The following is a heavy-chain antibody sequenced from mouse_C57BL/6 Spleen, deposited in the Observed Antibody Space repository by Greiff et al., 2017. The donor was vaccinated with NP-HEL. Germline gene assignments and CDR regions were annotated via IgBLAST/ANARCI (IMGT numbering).Heavy chain of an antibody. Sequence: VQLQQSGPVLVKPGASVKMSCKASGYTFTDYYMNWVKQSHGKSLEWIGVINPYNGGTSYNQKFKGKATLTVDKSSSTAYMELNSLTSEDSAVYYCARDYYDYRYYFDYWGQGTTLTVSS. V-gene: IGHV1-19*01. CDR2: INPYNGGT. J-gene: IGHJ2*01. D-gene: IGHD2-4*01. CDR3: ARDYYDYRYYFDY. CDR1: GYTFTDYY.